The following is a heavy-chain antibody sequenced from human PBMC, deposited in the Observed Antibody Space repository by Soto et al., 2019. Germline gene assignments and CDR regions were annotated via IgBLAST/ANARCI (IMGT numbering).Heavy chain of an antibody. Sequence: QVHLVQSGAEVKKPGASVKVSCKASGYTFTDYYMHWVRQAPGQGPEWMGRINPNSGGTNYAQKFQGWVTITRDTAINTAYMDLGRLKSDDTAMYYCARGPGSIGWFDPWGQGTLVTVSS. CDR2: INPNSGGT. CDR1: GYTFTDYY. J-gene: IGHJ5*02. D-gene: IGHD2-15*01. CDR3: ARGPGSIGWFDP. V-gene: IGHV1-2*04.